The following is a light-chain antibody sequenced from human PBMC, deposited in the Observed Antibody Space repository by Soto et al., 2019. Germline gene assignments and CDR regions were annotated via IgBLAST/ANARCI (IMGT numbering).Light chain of an antibody. CDR1: QSVTTN. Sequence: ETVLTQSPATLSVSPGERATFSCKASQSVTTNLAWYQQKPGQVLRLLIYGAFTRATGIPARFSGSGSGTEFPPSLSRLQSEDFAIYHCQQYQSLPHTFGQGTKLEIK. CDR3: QQYQSLPHT. CDR2: GAF. V-gene: IGKV3-15*01. J-gene: IGKJ2*01.